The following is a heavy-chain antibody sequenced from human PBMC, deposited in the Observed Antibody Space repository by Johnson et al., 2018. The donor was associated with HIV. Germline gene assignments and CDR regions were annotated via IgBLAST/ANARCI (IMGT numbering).Heavy chain of an antibody. V-gene: IGHV3-7*01. J-gene: IGHJ3*02. Sequence: VQLVESGGGLVQPGGSLRLSCAASGFTFSSYWMSWVRQAPGKGLEWVANIKQDGSEKYYVDSVKGRFTISRDNAKNSLYLQMNSLRAEDTAVYYCARFGMGSSGDACDIWGQGTMVTVSS. CDR2: IKQDGSEK. CDR3: ARFGMGSSGDACDI. D-gene: IGHD6-25*01. CDR1: GFTFSSYW.